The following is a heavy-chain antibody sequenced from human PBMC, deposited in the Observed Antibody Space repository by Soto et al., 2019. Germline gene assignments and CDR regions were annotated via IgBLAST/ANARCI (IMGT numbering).Heavy chain of an antibody. V-gene: IGHV1-46*01. CDR3: AVPTLVRDYLSPDV. J-gene: IGHJ6*01. Sequence: ASVKVSCKASGYTLTHLYMHWVRQAPGQGLEWMGILNPSGGFTSKAQKFQGRVIMTRDTSTNTVYMELSSLRYEDTVVYYCAVPTLVRDYLSPDVRGQGTTVTVSS. D-gene: IGHD3-10*01. CDR2: LNPSGGFT. CDR1: GYTLTHLY.